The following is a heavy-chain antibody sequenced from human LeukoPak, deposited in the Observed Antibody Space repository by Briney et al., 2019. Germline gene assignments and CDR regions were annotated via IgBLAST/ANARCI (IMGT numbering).Heavy chain of an antibody. D-gene: IGHD4-11*01. CDR1: GFTFSSNW. V-gene: IGHV3-15*01. Sequence: GGSLRLSCAASGFTFSSNWMSWVRQAPGKGLEWVGRIKSGSNAGTTDYAAPVKDRFTMSRDDSTNTLYLQMNSLRAEDTAVYYCAKRADYIRGSEVEYYMDVWGKGTTVTISS. CDR2: IKSGSNAGTT. J-gene: IGHJ6*03. CDR3: AKRADYIRGSEVEYYMDV.